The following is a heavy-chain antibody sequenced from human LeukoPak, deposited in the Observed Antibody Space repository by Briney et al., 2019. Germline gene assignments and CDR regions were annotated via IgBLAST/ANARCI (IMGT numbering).Heavy chain of an antibody. V-gene: IGHV3-23*01. D-gene: IGHD3-10*01. Sequence: GGSLSLSCGASGFTYSSYVMSGVGQAPGKGLEWVSAISGSGGSTYYPDSVKGRFTISRDNSKNTLYLQMNSLRAEDTAVYYCAKAGLVRGGSMDVWGKGTTVTVSS. J-gene: IGHJ6*04. CDR2: ISGSGGST. CDR1: GFTYSSYV. CDR3: AKAGLVRGGSMDV.